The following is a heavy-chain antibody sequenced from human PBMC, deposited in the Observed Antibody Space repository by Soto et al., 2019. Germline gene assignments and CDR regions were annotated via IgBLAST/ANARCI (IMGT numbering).Heavy chain of an antibody. Sequence: GESLKISCKASDTTHWIGWVRQKPGKGLEWMGIIYPGDSDTKYSPSFQGQVTISVDKSISTAYLQWSSLKASDTATYYCARLVNYYFGMDVWGRGTTVTVSS. CDR2: IYPGDSDT. J-gene: IGHJ6*02. V-gene: IGHV5-51*01. CDR3: ARLVNYYFGMDV. CDR1: DTTHW.